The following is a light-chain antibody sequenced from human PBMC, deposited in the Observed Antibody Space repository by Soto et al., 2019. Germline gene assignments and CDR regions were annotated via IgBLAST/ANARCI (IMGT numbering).Light chain of an antibody. V-gene: IGKV3D-20*02. Sequence: EIVLTQSPGTLSLSPGERATLSCRASQSVSSSYLAWYQQKPGQAPRLLIYGASSRATGIPDRFSGSGSGTDYTLTVSSLEPEDFAVYYCQQRSNLPWTFGQGTKVDI. CDR1: QSVSSSY. CDR3: QQRSNLPWT. CDR2: GAS. J-gene: IGKJ1*01.